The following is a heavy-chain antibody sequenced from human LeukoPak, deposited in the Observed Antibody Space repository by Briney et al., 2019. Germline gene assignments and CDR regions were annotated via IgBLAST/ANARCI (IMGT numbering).Heavy chain of an antibody. V-gene: IGHV3-21*01. CDR3: ARDCSSTSRCDY. CDR1: GFTFSSYS. D-gene: IGHD2-2*01. Sequence: GGSLRLSCAASGFTFSSYSMNWVRQAPGRGLEWVSSISSSSSYIYYADSVKGRFTISRDNAKNSLYLQMNSLRAEDTAVYYCARDCSSTSRCDYWGQGTLVTVSS. J-gene: IGHJ4*02. CDR2: ISSSSSYI.